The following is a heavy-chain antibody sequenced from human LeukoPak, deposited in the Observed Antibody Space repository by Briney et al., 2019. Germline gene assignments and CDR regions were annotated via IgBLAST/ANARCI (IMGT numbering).Heavy chain of an antibody. Sequence: PSVTLSLTCAVYVGSFSGYYWSWIRQPPGKGLVWIGEINHSGSTNYNPSLKSRVTISVDTSKNQFSLKLSSVTAADAAVYYCARDHYGSGSPPAGNWFDPWGQGTLVTVSS. J-gene: IGHJ5*02. CDR2: INHSGST. V-gene: IGHV4-34*01. CDR3: ARDHYGSGSPPAGNWFDP. D-gene: IGHD3-10*01. CDR1: VGSFSGYY.